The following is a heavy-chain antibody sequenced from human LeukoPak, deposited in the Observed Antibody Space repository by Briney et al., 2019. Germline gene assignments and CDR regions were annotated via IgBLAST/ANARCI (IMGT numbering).Heavy chain of an antibody. Sequence: GGSLRLSSAAAGFTFSDYYVSWIRQAPGKGLEWVSYISSSGSTIYYADSVKGRFTIARANSKNSLYLQMNCLRAEAPAVSYCASLDCWVQGTLVSVSS. CDR3: ASLDC. CDR2: ISSSGSTI. J-gene: IGHJ4*02. CDR1: GFTFSDYY. V-gene: IGHV3-11*01.